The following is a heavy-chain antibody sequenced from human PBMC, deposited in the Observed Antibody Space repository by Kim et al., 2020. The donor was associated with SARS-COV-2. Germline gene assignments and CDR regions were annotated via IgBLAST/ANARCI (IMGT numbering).Heavy chain of an antibody. V-gene: IGHV3-21*01. CDR2: ISSSSSYI. J-gene: IGHJ4*02. Sequence: GGSMRLSCAASGFTFSSYSMNWVRQAPGKGLEWVSSISSSSSYIYYADSVKGRFTISRDNAKNSLYLQMNSLRAEDTAVYYCAREAGYSSGWHGNYWGQGTLVTVSS. CDR3: AREAGYSSGWHGNY. D-gene: IGHD6-19*01. CDR1: GFTFSSYS.